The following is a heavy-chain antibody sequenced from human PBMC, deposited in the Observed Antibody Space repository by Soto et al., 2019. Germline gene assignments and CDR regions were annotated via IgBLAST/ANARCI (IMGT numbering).Heavy chain of an antibody. CDR1: GFSFSDYY. V-gene: IGHV3-11*01. J-gene: IGHJ6*04. D-gene: IGHD2-2*01. CDR3: ASFSPNTVVVSGASLDV. CDR2: ISTSGSST. Sequence: PGGSLRLSCAASGFSFSDYYMSWIRQAPGKGLEWVSLISTSGSSTDYADSVKGRFTISRDNAKNSLSLQMNSLRAEDTAVYYCASFSPNTVVVSGASLDVWGKGITVTVSS.